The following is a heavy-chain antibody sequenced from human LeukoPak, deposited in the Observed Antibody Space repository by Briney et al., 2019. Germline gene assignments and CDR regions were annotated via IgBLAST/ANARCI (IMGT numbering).Heavy chain of an antibody. CDR1: GGSISSSSYY. CDR2: LYYSGST. J-gene: IGHJ3*02. CDR3: AKSLLGSADDAFDI. Sequence: SVTLSLTCTVSGGSISSSSYYWGWIRQPPGKGLEWIGSLYYSGSTYYNPSLRSRVTISVDTSKNQFSLKVSSVTAADTAVYYCAKSLLGSADDAFDIWGQGTMVTVSS. D-gene: IGHD6-13*01. V-gene: IGHV4-39*01.